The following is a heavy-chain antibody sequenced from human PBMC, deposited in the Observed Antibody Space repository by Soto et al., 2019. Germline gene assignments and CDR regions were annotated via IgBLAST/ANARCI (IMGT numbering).Heavy chain of an antibody. Sequence: PGGSLRLSCVASGFTFSNDGMLWVRQAPGKGLEWVATVSSDGRNEHYADSVKGRFTVSRDNSRNTLYLQMDSLRDEDTAVYYCARGGTPYFDCWGQGTLVTAPQ. V-gene: IGHV3-30*04. CDR3: ARGGTPYFDC. CDR1: GFTFSNDG. J-gene: IGHJ4*02. D-gene: IGHD1-1*01. CDR2: VSSDGRNE.